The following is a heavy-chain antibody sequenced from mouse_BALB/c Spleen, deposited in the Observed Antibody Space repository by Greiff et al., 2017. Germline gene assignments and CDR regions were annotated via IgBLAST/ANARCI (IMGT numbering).Heavy chain of an antibody. CDR1: GYTFSSYW. CDR3: AMFITTVRGFDY. D-gene: IGHD1-1*01. V-gene: IGHV1-9*01. CDR2: ILPGSGST. Sequence: VLLVESGAELMKPGASVKISCKATGYTFSSYWIEWVKQRPGHGLEWIGEILPGSGSTNYNEKFKGKATFTADTSSTTAYMQLSSLTSEDSAVYYCAMFITTVRGFDYWGQGTTLTVSS. J-gene: IGHJ2*01.